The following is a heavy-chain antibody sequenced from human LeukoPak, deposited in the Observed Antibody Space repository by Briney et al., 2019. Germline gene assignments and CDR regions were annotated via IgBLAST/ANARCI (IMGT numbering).Heavy chain of an antibody. CDR3: ARDPYNGNYGDSYYYYMDV. CDR2: ITSSSSYT. V-gene: IGHV3-21*01. CDR1: GFTFSSYS. D-gene: IGHD1-26*01. Sequence: GGSLRLSCAASGFTFSSYSMNWVRQAPGKGLEWVSSITSSSSYTFYADSVKGRFTISRDNAKNSLYLQMNSVRAEDTAIYYCARDPYNGNYGDSYYYYMDVWGKGTTVTISS. J-gene: IGHJ6*03.